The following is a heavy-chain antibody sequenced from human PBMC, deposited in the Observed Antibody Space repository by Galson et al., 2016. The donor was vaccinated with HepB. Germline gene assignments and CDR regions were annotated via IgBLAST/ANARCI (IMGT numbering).Heavy chain of an antibody. CDR3: ARGPGIQRWLLFDS. D-gene: IGHD5-18*01. CDR1: GFDFGGHA. Sequence: SLRLSCAASGFDFGGHAMHWVRQAPGRGLEWVSVISYHGNDKFYVDSVRGRFTVSRDNSRDILYLQMSSLRPEDTAVYYCARGPGIQRWLLFDSWGQGSLLIASS. J-gene: IGHJ4*02. CDR2: ISYHGNDK. V-gene: IGHV3-30*15.